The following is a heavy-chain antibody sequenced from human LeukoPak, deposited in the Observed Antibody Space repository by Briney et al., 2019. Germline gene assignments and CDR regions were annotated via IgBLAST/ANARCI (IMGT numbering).Heavy chain of an antibody. CDR3: APAGGYCSSTNCYFDY. CDR2: INPNSGGT. J-gene: IGHJ4*02. V-gene: IGHV1-2*02. D-gene: IGHD2-2*01. CDR1: GYTFTGYY. Sequence: VSVKVSCKASGYTFTGYYMHWVRQAPGQGLEWMGWINPNSGGTNYAQKFQGRVTMTRDTSISTAYMELSRLRSDDTAVYYCAPAGGYCSSTNCYFDYWGQGTLVTVSS.